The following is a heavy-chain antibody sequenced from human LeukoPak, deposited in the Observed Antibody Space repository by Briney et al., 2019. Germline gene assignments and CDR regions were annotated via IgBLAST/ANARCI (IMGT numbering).Heavy chain of an antibody. CDR3: ARDSELDTADY. CDR1: GFTFSNYG. CDR2: IWYDGSKK. J-gene: IGHJ4*02. V-gene: IGHV3-33*01. Sequence: GGSLRLSCAASGFTFSNYGMRWVRQAPGKGLEWVAVIWYDGSKKYHADSVKGRFTISRDNSKNTLYLQMNTLRAEDTAAYYCARDSELDTADYWGQGTLVTVSS. D-gene: IGHD5-18*01.